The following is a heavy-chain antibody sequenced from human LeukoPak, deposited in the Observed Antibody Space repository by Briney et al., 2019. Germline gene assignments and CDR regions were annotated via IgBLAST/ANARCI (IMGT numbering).Heavy chain of an antibody. V-gene: IGHV3-21*01. D-gene: IGHD2-8*01. Sequence: PWGSLRLSCAASGFTFSSYSMNWVRQAPGKRLEWVSSISSSSSYIYYADSVKGRFTISRDNAKNSLYLQMNSLRAEDTAVYYCARNCERGVCYTSPFDYWGQGTLVTVSS. CDR1: GFTFSSYS. J-gene: IGHJ4*02. CDR3: ARNCERGVCYTSPFDY. CDR2: ISSSSSYI.